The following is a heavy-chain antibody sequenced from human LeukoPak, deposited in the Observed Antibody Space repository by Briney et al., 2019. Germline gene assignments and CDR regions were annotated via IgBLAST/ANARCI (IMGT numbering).Heavy chain of an antibody. Sequence: GGSLRLSCAASGFTFSDYHMSWIRQAPGKGLEWVSYISSSGSTIYYADSVKGRFTISRDNAKNSLYLQMNCLRAEDTAVCYCARKAREGPIDYWGQGTLVTVSS. CDR3: ARKAREGPIDY. J-gene: IGHJ4*02. CDR1: GFTFSDYH. V-gene: IGHV3-11*01. CDR2: ISSSGSTI.